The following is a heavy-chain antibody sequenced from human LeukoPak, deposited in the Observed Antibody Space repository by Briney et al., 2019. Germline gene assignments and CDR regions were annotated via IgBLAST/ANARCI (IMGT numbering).Heavy chain of an antibody. CDR1: GGTFSSYA. CDR3: ASPPRQSYYYYMDV. V-gene: IGHV1-69*05. CDR2: IIPIFGTA. Sequence: ASVKVSRKASGGTFSSYAISWVRQAPGQGLKWMGGIIPIFGTANYAQKFQGRVTITTDESTSTAYMELSSLKSEDTAVYYCASPPRQSYYYYMDVWGKGTTVTVSS. J-gene: IGHJ6*03.